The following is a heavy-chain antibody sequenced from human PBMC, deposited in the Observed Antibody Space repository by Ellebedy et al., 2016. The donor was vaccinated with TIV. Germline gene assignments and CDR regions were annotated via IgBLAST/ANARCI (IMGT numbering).Heavy chain of an antibody. CDR3: ARSPYTGYSDLGFDY. J-gene: IGHJ4*02. CDR1: GFTFSNSA. V-gene: IGHV3-7*01. Sequence: GESLKISCAASGFTFSNSAMSWVRQAPGKGLEWVANLNEDGSEKHYVDSVKGRFTISRDNARSSLYLQMNSLSAEDTAVYYCARSPYTGYSDLGFDYWGQGSLVTVSS. D-gene: IGHD2-2*02. CDR2: LNEDGSEK.